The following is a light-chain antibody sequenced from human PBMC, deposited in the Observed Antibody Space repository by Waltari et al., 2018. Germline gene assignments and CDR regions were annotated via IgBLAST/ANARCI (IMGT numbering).Light chain of an antibody. J-gene: IGKJ1*01. V-gene: IGKV3-15*01. CDR2: GAS. CDR1: QNIYSN. CDR3: QQYDSWPRT. Sequence: EIVMTQSPATLSVSPGERATLSCRASQNIYSNLAWYQQKPGQAPRLLIHGASTRATGIAARFSGSGSGTEFTLTLSSLQSEDFAVYYCQQYDSWPRTF.